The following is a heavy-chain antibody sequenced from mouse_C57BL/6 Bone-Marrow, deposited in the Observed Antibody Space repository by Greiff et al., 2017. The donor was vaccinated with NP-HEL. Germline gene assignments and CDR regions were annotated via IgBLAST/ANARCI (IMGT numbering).Heavy chain of an antibody. CDR2: IDPSDSYT. J-gene: IGHJ2*01. CDR3: ARTVVARFDY. V-gene: IGHV1-50*01. Sequence: QVQLQQPGAELVKPGASVKLSCKASGYTFPSYWMQWVKQRPGQGLEWIGEIDPSDSYTNYNQKFKGKATLTVDTSSSTAYMQLSSLTSEDSAVYYCARTVVARFDYWGQGTTLTVSS. D-gene: IGHD1-1*01. CDR1: GYTFPSYW.